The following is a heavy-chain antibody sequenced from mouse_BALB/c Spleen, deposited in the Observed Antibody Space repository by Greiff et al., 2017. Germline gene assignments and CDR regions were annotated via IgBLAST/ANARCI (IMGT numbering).Heavy chain of an antibody. V-gene: IGHV5-9-4*01. Sequence: EVKLMESGGGLVKPGGSLKLSCAASGFTFSSYAMSWVRQSPEKRLEWVAEISSGGSYTYYPDTVTGRFTISRDNAKNTLYLEMSSLRSEDTAMYYCARKDTTEPFAYWGQGTLVTVSA. CDR3: ARKDTTEPFAY. D-gene: IGHD1-1*01. J-gene: IGHJ3*01. CDR1: GFTFSSYA. CDR2: ISSGGSYT.